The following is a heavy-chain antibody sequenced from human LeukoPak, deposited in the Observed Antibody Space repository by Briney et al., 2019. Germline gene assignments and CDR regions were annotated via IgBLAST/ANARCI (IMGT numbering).Heavy chain of an antibody. Sequence: SVKVSCKASGGTFSSYTISWVRQAPGQGLEWMGRIIPILGIANYAQKFQGRVTITADKSTSTAYMELSSLRSEDTAVYYCASPGKFRGELPRPLDYWGQGTLVTVSS. D-gene: IGHD1-14*01. CDR3: ASPGKFRGELPRPLDY. CDR2: IIPILGIA. V-gene: IGHV1-69*02. CDR1: GGTFSSYT. J-gene: IGHJ4*02.